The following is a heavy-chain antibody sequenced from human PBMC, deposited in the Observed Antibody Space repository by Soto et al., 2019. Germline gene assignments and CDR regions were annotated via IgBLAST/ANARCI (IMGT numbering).Heavy chain of an antibody. J-gene: IGHJ6*02. D-gene: IGHD2-2*01. CDR3: ARSQGSSTSLEIYYYYYYGMDV. V-gene: IGHV1-69*01. Sequence: QVQLVQSGAEVKKPGSSVKVSCTASGGTFSSYAISWVRQAPGQGLEWMGGIIPISGTANYALKFQGRVTITADESTSTVYMALSSLRSEDTAVYFCARSQGSSTSLEIYYYYYYGMDVWGQGTTVTVSS. CDR1: GGTFSSYA. CDR2: IIPISGTA.